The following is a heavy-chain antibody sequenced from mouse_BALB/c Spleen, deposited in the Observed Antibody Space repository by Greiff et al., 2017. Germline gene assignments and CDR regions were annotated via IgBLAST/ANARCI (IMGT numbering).Heavy chain of an antibody. D-gene: IGHD3-1*01. J-gene: IGHJ2*01. Sequence: EVQLVESGGGLVKPGGSLKLSCAASGFTFSSYAMSWVRQTPEKRLEWVATISSGGSYTYYPDSVKGRFTISRDNAKNTLYLQMSSLRSEDTAMYYGGRQALLYCFDYGGQGTPLTVSA. CDR1: GFTFSSYA. V-gene: IGHV5-9-3*01. CDR2: ISSGGSYT. CDR3: GRQALLYCFDY.